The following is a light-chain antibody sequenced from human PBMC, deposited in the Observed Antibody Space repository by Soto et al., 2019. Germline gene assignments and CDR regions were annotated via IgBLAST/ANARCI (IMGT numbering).Light chain of an antibody. V-gene: IGKV3-20*01. CDR1: QRVSSSF. Sequence: DILLAKSPGTLSLSRGEIATLSWRASQRVSSSFLAWYQQKAGQAPSLLIYGASRRATGIPDRFSGSGSGTDFTLTISRLEPEDFAVYYCQQYVSSPWAFGQGTKVDIK. CDR3: QQYVSSPWA. J-gene: IGKJ1*01. CDR2: GAS.